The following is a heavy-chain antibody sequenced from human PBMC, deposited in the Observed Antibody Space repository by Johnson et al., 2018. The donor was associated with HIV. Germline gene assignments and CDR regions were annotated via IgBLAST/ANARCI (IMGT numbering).Heavy chain of an antibody. V-gene: IGHV3-74*02. CDR3: TRGRHSLDAFDV. CDR2: LNSDGSRT. CDR1: GFTFSTYW. Sequence: VQLVESGGGLVKPGGSLRLSCAASGFTFSTYWMNWVRQAPGKGLVWVSRLNSDGSRTDYADSVKGRFTISRDNAKNTLYLQMNSLRAEDTAVYYCTRGRHSLDAFDVWGQGTMVTVSS. J-gene: IGHJ3*01. D-gene: IGHD2-21*01.